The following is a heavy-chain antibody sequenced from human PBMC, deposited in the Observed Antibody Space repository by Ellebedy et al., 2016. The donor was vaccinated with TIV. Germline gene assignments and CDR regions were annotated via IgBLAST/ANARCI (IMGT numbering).Heavy chain of an antibody. CDR1: GFTFGSFA. J-gene: IGHJ5*02. Sequence: GGSLRLXCAASGFTFGSFAMTWVRQAPGKGLEWVAGITGSGSSADYADSVKGRFTISRDNPKNTLYLQMNGLRAEDTAVYYCAKCRATTWYDWFDPWGQGTLVTVSS. V-gene: IGHV3-23*01. D-gene: IGHD6-13*01. CDR3: AKCRATTWYDWFDP. CDR2: ITGSGSSA.